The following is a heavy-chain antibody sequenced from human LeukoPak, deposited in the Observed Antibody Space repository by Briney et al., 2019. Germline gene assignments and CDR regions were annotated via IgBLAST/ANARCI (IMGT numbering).Heavy chain of an antibody. Sequence: SETLSLTCTVSGGSISSSSYYWGWIRQPPGKGLEWIGSIYYSGSTYYNPSLKSRVTISVDTSKNQFSLELSSVTAADTAVYYCAREASSGYLVWYAFDIWGQGTMVTVSS. CDR3: AREASSGYLVWYAFDI. D-gene: IGHD3-22*01. CDR1: GGSISSSSYY. V-gene: IGHV4-39*07. CDR2: IYYSGST. J-gene: IGHJ3*02.